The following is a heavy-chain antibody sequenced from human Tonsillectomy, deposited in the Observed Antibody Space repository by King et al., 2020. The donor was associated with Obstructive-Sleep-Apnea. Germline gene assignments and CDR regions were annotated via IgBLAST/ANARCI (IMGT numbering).Heavy chain of an antibody. CDR1: GFTFSNYG. Sequence: VQLVESGGGVVQPGRSLRLSCAASGFTFSNYGMHWVRQAPGKGLEWVAIIWYDGSNKYYADSLRGRFTISRDNSKNTLYLQMNSLRAEDTAVYYCAKDRPYCDYGYFDHWGQGTLVTVSS. J-gene: IGHJ4*02. D-gene: IGHD4-17*01. V-gene: IGHV3-33*06. CDR3: AKDRPYCDYGYFDH. CDR2: IWYDGSNK.